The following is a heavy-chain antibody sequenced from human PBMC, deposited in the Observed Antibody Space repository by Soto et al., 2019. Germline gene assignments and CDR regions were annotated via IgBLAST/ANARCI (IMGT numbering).Heavy chain of an antibody. Sequence: QVQLVQSGAEGKKPGSSVKVSCKASGGTFSSYAISWVRQAPGQGLEWMGGIIPIFGTANYAQKFQGRVTITADDSTSTAYMELSSLRSEDTAVYYCAREKITIFGVVISGWFDPWGQGTLVTVSS. J-gene: IGHJ5*02. CDR3: AREKITIFGVVISGWFDP. CDR2: IIPIFGTA. CDR1: GGTFSSYA. D-gene: IGHD3-3*01. V-gene: IGHV1-69*12.